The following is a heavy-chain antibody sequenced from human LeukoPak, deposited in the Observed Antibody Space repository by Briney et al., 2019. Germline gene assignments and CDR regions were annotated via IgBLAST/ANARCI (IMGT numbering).Heavy chain of an antibody. CDR3: ASLGVYDSSGYYPFDS. Sequence: SETLSLTCAVYGGSFSGYYWSWIRQPPGKGLEWIGEMNHSGSTNYNPSLKSRVTISVETSKNQFSLKLSSVTAADTAVYYCASLGVYDSSGYYPFDSWGQGTLVTVSS. CDR2: MNHSGST. D-gene: IGHD3-22*01. V-gene: IGHV4-34*01. CDR1: GGSFSGYY. J-gene: IGHJ4*02.